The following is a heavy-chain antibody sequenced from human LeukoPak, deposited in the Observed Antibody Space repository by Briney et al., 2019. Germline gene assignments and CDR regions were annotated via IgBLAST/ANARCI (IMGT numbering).Heavy chain of an antibody. J-gene: IGHJ4*02. CDR2: INHSGST. CDR3: ARRAAGPPRVDY. Sequence: PSETLSPTCAVYGGSFSGYYWSWIRQPPGKGLEWIGVINHSGSTNYNPSLKSRVTISVDTSKNQFSLKLSSVTAADTAVYYCARRAAGPPRVDYWGQGTLVTVSS. V-gene: IGHV4-34*01. D-gene: IGHD6-13*01. CDR1: GGSFSGYY.